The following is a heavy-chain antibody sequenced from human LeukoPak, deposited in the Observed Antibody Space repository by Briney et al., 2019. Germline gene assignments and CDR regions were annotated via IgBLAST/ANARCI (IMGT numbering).Heavy chain of an antibody. V-gene: IGHV4-30-4*08. D-gene: IGHD3-10*01. Sequence: SETLSLTCTVSGGSISSGDYYWSWIRQPPGKGLEWIGYIYYSGSTYYNPSLKSRVTISVDTSKNQFSLKLSSVTAADTAVYYCARGEYYYGSGSPFDYWGQGTQVTVSS. CDR2: IYYSGST. CDR3: ARGEYYYGSGSPFDY. CDR1: GGSISSGDYY. J-gene: IGHJ4*02.